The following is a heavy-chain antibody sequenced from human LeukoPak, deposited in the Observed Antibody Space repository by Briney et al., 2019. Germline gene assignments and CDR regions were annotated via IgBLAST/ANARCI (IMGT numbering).Heavy chain of an antibody. D-gene: IGHD6-13*01. CDR1: GGTFSSYA. CDR3: AREGVAVAAAAPRSFDI. CDR2: IIPIFGTA. V-gene: IGHV1-69*05. Sequence: ASVKVSCKASGGTFSSYAISWVRQAPGQGLEWMGGIIPIFGTANYAQKFQGRVTITTDESTSTAYMELSSLRSEDTAVYYCAREGVAVAAAAPRSFDIWGQGTMVTVSS. J-gene: IGHJ3*02.